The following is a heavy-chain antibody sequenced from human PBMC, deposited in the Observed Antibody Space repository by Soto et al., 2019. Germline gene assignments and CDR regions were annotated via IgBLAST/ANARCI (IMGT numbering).Heavy chain of an antibody. D-gene: IGHD2-8*01. V-gene: IGHV1-18*01. J-gene: IGHJ4*02. CDR1: GYTFIIYG. CDR3: ARGLRPTLKDY. Sequence: QVQLVQSGAEVKKPGASVKVSCKASGYTFIIYGITWVRQAPGQGLEWMGWISANNGNTNYAQKFQGRVTMTTDTSTSTAYMELRSLRSDATAVYYCARGLRPTLKDYWGQGTLVTVSS. CDR2: ISANNGNT.